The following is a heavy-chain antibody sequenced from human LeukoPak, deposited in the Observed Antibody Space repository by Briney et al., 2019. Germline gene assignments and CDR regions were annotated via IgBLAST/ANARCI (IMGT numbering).Heavy chain of an antibody. Sequence: SETLSHTCTVSGGSISSSSHYWGWIRQPPGKGLEWIGSIYYSGITYYNLSLKSRVTISVDTSKNQFSLKLSSVTAAETAVYYCARQSSGRYYFDYWGQGALVTVSS. CDR1: GGSISSSSHY. CDR3: ARQSSGRYYFDY. CDR2: IYYSGIT. V-gene: IGHV4-39*01. J-gene: IGHJ4*02. D-gene: IGHD3-16*02.